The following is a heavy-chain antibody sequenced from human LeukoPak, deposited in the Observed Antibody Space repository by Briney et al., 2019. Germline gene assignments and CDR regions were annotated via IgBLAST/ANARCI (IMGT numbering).Heavy chain of an antibody. D-gene: IGHD3-22*01. CDR1: GFIVSSNY. CDR3: AIYDSSGYYNY. V-gene: IGHV3-53*01. J-gene: IGHJ4*02. Sequence: GGSLRLSCAASGFIVSSNYMSWVRQAPGKGLEWVSVIYSGGRTFYADSVKGRFTISRDNSKNTLYLQMNSLRAEDTAVYYCAIYDSSGYYNYWGQGTLVTVSS. CDR2: IYSGGRT.